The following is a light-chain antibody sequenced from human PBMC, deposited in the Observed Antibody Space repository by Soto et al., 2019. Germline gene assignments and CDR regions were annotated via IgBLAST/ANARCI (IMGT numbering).Light chain of an antibody. CDR2: GAS. J-gene: IGKJ4*01. Sequence: EIVLTQSPATLSLSPGERATLSCRTSEPIRNTYVAWSQQQPDQAPRLLIYGASSRAIGIPDRFSGSGSGTDFTLTISRLEPEDFALYYCQQYGDSPLTFGGGTKVEIK. CDR1: EPIRNTY. CDR3: QQYGDSPLT. V-gene: IGKV3-20*01.